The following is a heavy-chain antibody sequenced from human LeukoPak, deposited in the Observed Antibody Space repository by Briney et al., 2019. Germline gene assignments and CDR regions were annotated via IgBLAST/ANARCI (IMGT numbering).Heavy chain of an antibody. Sequence: PSETLSLTCAVYGGSFSGYYWSWIRQPPGKGLEWIGEINHSGSTNYNPSLKSRVTISVDTSKNQFSLKLSSVTAADTAVYYCASGLMTTVTPTWGQGTLVTVSS. V-gene: IGHV4-34*01. CDR1: GGSFSGYY. CDR2: INHSGST. J-gene: IGHJ5*02. D-gene: IGHD4-17*01. CDR3: ASGLMTTVTPT.